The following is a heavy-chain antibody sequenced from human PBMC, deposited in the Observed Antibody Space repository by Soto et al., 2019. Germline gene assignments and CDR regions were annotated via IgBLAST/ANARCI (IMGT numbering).Heavy chain of an antibody. V-gene: IGHV4-34*01. CDR1: GGSFSGYY. J-gene: IGHJ6*02. CDR3: ASPQDVSRLRYPYYYGMDV. D-gene: IGHD3-16*01. CDR2: INHSGST. Sequence: NPSETLSLTCAVYGGSFSGYYWSWIRQPPGKGLEWIGEINHSGSTNYNPSLKSRVTISVDTSKNQFSLKLSSVTAADTAVYYCASPQDVSRLRYPYYYGMDVWGQGTTVTVSS.